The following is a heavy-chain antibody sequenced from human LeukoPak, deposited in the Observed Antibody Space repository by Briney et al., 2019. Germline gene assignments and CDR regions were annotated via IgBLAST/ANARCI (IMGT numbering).Heavy chain of an antibody. CDR3: ARGYYYVSGSYSFFDY. J-gene: IGHJ4*02. CDR1: GYSISSGYY. V-gene: IGHV4-38-2*02. D-gene: IGHD3-10*01. CDR2: IYHSGST. Sequence: SSETLSLTCTVSGYSISSGYYWGWIRQPPGKGLEWIGSIYHSGSTYYNPSLKSRVTISVDTSKNQFSLKLSSVTAADTAVYYCARGYYYVSGSYSFFDYRGQGTLVTVSS.